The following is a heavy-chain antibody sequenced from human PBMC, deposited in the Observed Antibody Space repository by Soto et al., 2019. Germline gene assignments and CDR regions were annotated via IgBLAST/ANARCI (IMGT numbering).Heavy chain of an antibody. CDR1: GFPFSHYA. J-gene: IGHJ4*02. V-gene: IGHV3-30-3*01. CDR3: ARDPTVGRPDYFDY. D-gene: IGHD6-6*01. Sequence: QVQLVESGRGVVQPGRSLRLSCAASGFPFSHYALHWVRQAPGKGLEWVAVLGHDSLRSYYTPSVEGRFTISRDNSKDTLYLQMDSLRPEDTAIYYCARDPTVGRPDYFDYWGQGTLVTVSS. CDR2: LGHDSLRS.